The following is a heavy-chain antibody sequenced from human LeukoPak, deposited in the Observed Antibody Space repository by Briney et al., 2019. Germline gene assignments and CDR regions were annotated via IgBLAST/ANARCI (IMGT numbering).Heavy chain of an antibody. CDR1: GGSISSSNW. Sequence: SETLFLTCAVSGGSISSSNWWSWVRQPPGKGLEWIGEIYHRGSTNYDPSLKSRVTISVDKSKNQFSLKLSSVTAADTAVYYCASIAVASGAFDIWGQGTMVTVSS. J-gene: IGHJ3*02. D-gene: IGHD6-19*01. V-gene: IGHV4-4*02. CDR3: ASIAVASGAFDI. CDR2: IYHRGST.